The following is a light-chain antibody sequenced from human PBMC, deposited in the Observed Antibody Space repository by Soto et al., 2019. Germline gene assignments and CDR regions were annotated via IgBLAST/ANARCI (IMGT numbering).Light chain of an antibody. V-gene: IGKV1-39*01. CDR1: QNIDSY. CDR3: QQSYSTPYT. CDR2: AAS. Sequence: DIQMTQSPSSLSASIGDSVTITCRASQNIDSYLNWYQQKPGKAPKLLIYAASTLQPGVPSRFSGSGSGTDFTLTINTLQPEDFATFHCQQSYSTPYTFGQGTKLEIK. J-gene: IGKJ2*01.